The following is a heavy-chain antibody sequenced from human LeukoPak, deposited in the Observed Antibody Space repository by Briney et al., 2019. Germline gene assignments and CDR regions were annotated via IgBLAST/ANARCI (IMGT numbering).Heavy chain of an antibody. D-gene: IGHD3-3*01. CDR3: AKDLNYDFWSGPGGV. J-gene: IGHJ6*04. CDR2: ISSTASSI. Sequence: SGGSLRLSCATSGFNFGGYSMNWVRQAPGKGLEWVSYISSTASSIYYADSVKGRFTISRDYAKNSLYLQMNSLRAEDRAVYYCAKDLNYDFWSGPGGVWGKGTTVTVSS. CDR1: GFNFGGYS. V-gene: IGHV3-48*04.